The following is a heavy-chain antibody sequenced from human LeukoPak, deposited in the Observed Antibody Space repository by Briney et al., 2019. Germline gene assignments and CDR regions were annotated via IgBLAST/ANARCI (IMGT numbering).Heavy chain of an antibody. Sequence: GGGLILSCAASGFTISSDARHWVRQAPGKGLEWVAVRSLDGTNNCYAGSMKGRFTIPRDTSKNTLYLQMDSLRAEDTAVYYCASDFEVTTMTTSRFDSWGQGTQVTGSS. CDR1: GFTISSDA. J-gene: IGHJ4*02. CDR2: RSLDGTNN. D-gene: IGHD4-17*01. V-gene: IGHV3-30*04. CDR3: ASDFEVTTMTTSRFDS.